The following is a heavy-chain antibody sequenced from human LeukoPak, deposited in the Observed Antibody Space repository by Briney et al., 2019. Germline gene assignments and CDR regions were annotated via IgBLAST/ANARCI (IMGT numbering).Heavy chain of an antibody. D-gene: IGHD6-19*01. Sequence: GGSLRLSCAASGFTFSSYAMSWFRQAPGKGLEWVSAISGSGGSTYYADSVKGRFTISRDNSKNTLYLQMNSLRAEDTAVYYCAKDLLGSSAPRYYYYYGMDVWGQGTTVTVSS. CDR2: ISGSGGST. CDR1: GFTFSSYA. J-gene: IGHJ6*02. V-gene: IGHV3-23*01. CDR3: AKDLLGSSAPRYYYYYGMDV.